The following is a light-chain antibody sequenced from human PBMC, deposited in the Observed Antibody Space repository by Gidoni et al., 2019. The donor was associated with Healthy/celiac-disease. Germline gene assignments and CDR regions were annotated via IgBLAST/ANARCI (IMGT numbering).Light chain of an antibody. J-gene: IGKJ4*01. CDR2: WAS. CDR3: QQYYSTPLT. CDR1: QSVLYSSNNKNY. Sequence: DIVMTQSPDSLAVSLGERATINCKPSQSVLYSSNNKNYLAWYQQKPGQPPKRRIYWASTRESGVPDRFSGSGSGTDFTLTISSLQAEDVAVYYCQQYYSTPLTFGGGTKVEIK. V-gene: IGKV4-1*01.